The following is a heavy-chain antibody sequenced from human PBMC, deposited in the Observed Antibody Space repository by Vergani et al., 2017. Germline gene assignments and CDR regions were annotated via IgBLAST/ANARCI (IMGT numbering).Heavy chain of an antibody. V-gene: IGHV5-51*01. Sequence: EVQLVQSGAEVKKPGESLKISCKGSGYSFTSYWIGWVRQMPGKGLEWMGIIYPGDSDTRYSPSFQGQVTISADKSISTAYLQWSSLKASDTAMYYCARGLYYYDSSGSSWYFDHWGQGTLVTVSS. CDR2: IYPGDSDT. CDR1: GYSFTSYW. D-gene: IGHD3-22*01. J-gene: IGHJ4*02. CDR3: ARGLYYYDSSGSSWYFDH.